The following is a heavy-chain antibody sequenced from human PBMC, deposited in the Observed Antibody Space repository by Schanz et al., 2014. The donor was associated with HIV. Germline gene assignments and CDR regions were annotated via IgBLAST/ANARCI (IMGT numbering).Heavy chain of an antibody. Sequence: VQLLESGGGLVQPGESLRLSCAVSGFRFSSHAMTWVRQAPGKGLEWVSGISISGETTYYADSVKGRFTISRDNAKNSLYLQMNSLRAEDTALYYCAKEMVSRYYGDAFNIWGQGTMVTVSS. CDR1: GFRFSSHA. V-gene: IGHV3-23*01. D-gene: IGHD3-16*01. J-gene: IGHJ3*02. CDR2: ISISGETT. CDR3: AKEMVSRYYGDAFNI.